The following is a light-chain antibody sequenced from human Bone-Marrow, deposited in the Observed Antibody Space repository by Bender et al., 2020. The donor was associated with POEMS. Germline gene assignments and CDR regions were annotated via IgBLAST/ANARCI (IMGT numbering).Light chain of an antibody. Sequence: QSALTQPASVSGSPGQSITISCTGTSSDVGSYNLVSWYQQHPGKAPKLIIYEVTKRPSGVSNRFSGSKSGNTASLTISGLQPEDEADYYCCSRAQTGTSWVFGGGTKLTVL. CDR1: SSDVGSYNL. V-gene: IGLV2-23*02. CDR3: CSRAQTGTSWV. CDR2: EVT. J-gene: IGLJ3*02.